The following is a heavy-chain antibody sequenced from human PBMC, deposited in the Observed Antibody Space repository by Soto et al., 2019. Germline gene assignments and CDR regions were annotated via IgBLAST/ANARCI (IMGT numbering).Heavy chain of an antibody. CDR3: ARDRLVPYGYGTAV. J-gene: IGHJ6*02. D-gene: IGHD2-2*01. Sequence: QMQLVESGGGVVQPGRSLRLSCAASGFTFRSYGIHWVSQAPGKGLEWVALIWFDGSKKYYVDSVKGRFAVSRDNSKNTLDLQMNSLRVVDTAVYYCARDRLVPYGYGTAVWGQGTTVTVSS. CDR2: IWFDGSKK. CDR1: GFTFRSYG. V-gene: IGHV3-33*01.